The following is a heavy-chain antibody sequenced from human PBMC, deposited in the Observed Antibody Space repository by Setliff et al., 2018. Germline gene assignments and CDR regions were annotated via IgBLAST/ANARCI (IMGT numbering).Heavy chain of an antibody. Sequence: GGSLRLSCAASGFSFSIYWMSWVRQAPGKGLEWVANIKQDGSEKYYVDSVKGRFTISRDNAKNSLYLQMNSLRAEDMALYYCAKSWSGYSDAFDIWGQGTMVTVSS. D-gene: IGHD3-3*01. CDR3: AKSWSGYSDAFDI. CDR2: IKQDGSEK. V-gene: IGHV3-7*03. J-gene: IGHJ3*02. CDR1: GFSFSIYW.